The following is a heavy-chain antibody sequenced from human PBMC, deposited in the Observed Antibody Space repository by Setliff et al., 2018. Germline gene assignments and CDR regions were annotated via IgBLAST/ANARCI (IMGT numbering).Heavy chain of an antibody. J-gene: IGHJ6*03. CDR1: GGTFSSYG. CDR3: AREGVHTRSSTDYHYYMDV. D-gene: IGHD1-26*01. Sequence: GASVKVSCKASGGTFSSYGISRVRQAPGQGLEWMGGTIPVFGATDYAHKFQGRVTIMTDESTSTAYMELSSLTSEDTAVYYCAREGVHTRSSTDYHYYMDVWGRGTTVTVSS. V-gene: IGHV1-69*05. CDR2: TIPVFGAT.